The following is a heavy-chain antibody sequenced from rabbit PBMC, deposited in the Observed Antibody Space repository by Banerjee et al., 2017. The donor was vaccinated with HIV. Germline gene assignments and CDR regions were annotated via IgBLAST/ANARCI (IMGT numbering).Heavy chain of an antibody. J-gene: IGHJ4*01. CDR3: AREKYGVAGYAYAWNL. CDR2: IYAGTSDPT. Sequence: QSLEESGGDLVKPGASLTLTCTASGFSFSSSYYMSWVRQAPGKGLEWIACIYAGTSDPTYYASWVNGRFTISKTLTTVTLQMTSLAAADTATYFCAREKYGVAGYAYAWNLWGQGTLVTVS. CDR1: GFSFSSSYY. V-gene: IGHV1S40*01. D-gene: IGHD6-1*01.